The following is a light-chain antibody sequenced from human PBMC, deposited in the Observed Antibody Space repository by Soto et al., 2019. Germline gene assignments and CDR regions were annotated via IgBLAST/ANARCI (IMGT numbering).Light chain of an antibody. V-gene: IGKV3-11*01. CDR2: AAS. CDR1: QSVSTY. Sequence: IVLTQSPATLSLSPGERATLSCRAGQSVSTYLDWFQQKPGQAPRLLIFAASHRATGIPDRFSGSGSGTDFTLTISSLEPEDVAVYYCQQRSDWVTFGPGTRVDIK. CDR3: QQRSDWVT. J-gene: IGKJ3*01.